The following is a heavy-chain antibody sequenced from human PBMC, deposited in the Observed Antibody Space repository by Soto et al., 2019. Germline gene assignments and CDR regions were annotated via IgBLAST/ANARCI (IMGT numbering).Heavy chain of an antibody. CDR2: IYYSGTT. V-gene: IGHV4-28*01. D-gene: IGHD4-17*01. Sequence: PSETLSLTCAVSGYSISSSNWWGWIRQPPGKGLEWIGYIYYSGTTYYNPSLKSRVTMSVNTSKNQFSLKLTSVTAVDTAVYYCARSRTTVTPSGFQHWGQGTLVTVSS. CDR1: GYSISSSNW. CDR3: ARSRTTVTPSGFQH. J-gene: IGHJ1*01.